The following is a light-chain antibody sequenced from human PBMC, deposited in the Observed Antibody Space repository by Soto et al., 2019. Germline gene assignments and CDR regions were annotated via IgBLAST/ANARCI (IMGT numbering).Light chain of an antibody. V-gene: IGKV3-15*01. J-gene: IGKJ2*03. CDR2: GAS. CDR3: EHYNSWPYS. CDR1: QSISNN. Sequence: EILMSQSPATLSVSPGERATLSCRASQSISNNLAWYQQKPGQAPRLLISGASTRATGLPARFSGSGSGTEFTLTFSRLQSEDFGVYYCEHYNSWPYSFGQGTKLEIK.